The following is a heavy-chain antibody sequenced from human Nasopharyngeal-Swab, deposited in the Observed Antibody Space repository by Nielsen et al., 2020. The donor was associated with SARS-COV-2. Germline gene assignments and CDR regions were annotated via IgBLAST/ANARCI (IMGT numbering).Heavy chain of an antibody. J-gene: IGHJ4*02. Sequence: SETLSLTCTVSGGSISGYYWSWIRQPPGEGLEWIGYIYYSGSTNYNPSLGSRVTISVDTSKNQFSLHLTSVAAADTAMYDCARRTTYVHFDYWGQGILVTVSS. CDR3: ARRTTYVHFDY. D-gene: IGHD1-1*01. CDR1: GGSISGYY. V-gene: IGHV4-59*12. CDR2: IYYSGST.